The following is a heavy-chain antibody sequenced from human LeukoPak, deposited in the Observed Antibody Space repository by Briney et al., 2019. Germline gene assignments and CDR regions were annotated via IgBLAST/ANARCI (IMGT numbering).Heavy chain of an antibody. CDR3: ARDRISRGQIGVTNTAFDY. D-gene: IGHD3-22*01. V-gene: IGHV1-18*01. Sequence: GASVKVSCKASGHGFLYYSITWVRQAPGQGLEWMGWINVYNGNTNYAQEFQGRVTMTTDRSTNTAYMELRSLTSDDSAVYYCARDRISRGQIGVTNTAFDYWGQGTLVTVSS. CDR1: GHGFLYYS. CDR2: INVYNGNT. J-gene: IGHJ4*02.